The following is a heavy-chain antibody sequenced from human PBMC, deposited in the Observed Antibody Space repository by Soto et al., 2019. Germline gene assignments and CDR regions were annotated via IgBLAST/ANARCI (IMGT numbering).Heavy chain of an antibody. CDR2: ISGSGGST. D-gene: IGHD3-22*01. V-gene: IGHV3-23*01. CDR3: AKLRYYDSSGYYYGGSWFDP. J-gene: IGHJ5*02. CDR1: GFTFSSYS. Sequence: GGSLRLSCAASGFTFSSYSMSWVRQAPGKGLEWVSAISGSGGSTYYADSVKGRFTISRDNSKNTLYLQMNSLRAEDTAVYYCAKLRYYDSSGYYYGGSWFDPWGQGTLVTVSS.